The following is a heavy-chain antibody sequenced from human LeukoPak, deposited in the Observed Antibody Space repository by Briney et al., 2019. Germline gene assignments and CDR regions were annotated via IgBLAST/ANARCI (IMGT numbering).Heavy chain of an antibody. Sequence: GGSLRLSCAASGFTFSSYAMSWVRQAPGKGLGWVSAISGSGGNTYYADSVKGRFTISRDNSKNTLYLQMNSLRAEDTAVYYCRGYCSSTSCYKGGLDYWGQGTLVTVSS. CDR3: RGYCSSTSCYKGGLDY. D-gene: IGHD2-2*02. CDR2: ISGSGGNT. V-gene: IGHV3-23*01. J-gene: IGHJ4*02. CDR1: GFTFSSYA.